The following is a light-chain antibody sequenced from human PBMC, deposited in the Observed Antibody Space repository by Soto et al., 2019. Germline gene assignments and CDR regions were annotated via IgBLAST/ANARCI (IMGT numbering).Light chain of an antibody. Sequence: QAVVTQPPSVSGAPGQRVTISCTGTFSNIGIGYDVQWYQQVPGAAPKLLIYGHTYRPSGVPDRFSGSTSGSSASLAITGLQAEDEADYYCQSYDGSWIFGTGTKLTVL. V-gene: IGLV1-40*01. CDR1: FSNIGIGYD. J-gene: IGLJ1*01. CDR3: QSYDGSWI. CDR2: GHT.